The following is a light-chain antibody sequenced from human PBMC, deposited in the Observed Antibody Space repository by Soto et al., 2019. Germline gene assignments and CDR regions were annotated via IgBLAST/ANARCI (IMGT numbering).Light chain of an antibody. V-gene: IGKV3-20*01. CDR2: GAS. J-gene: IGKJ1*01. Sequence: ETVMTQSPASLSVSPGERATLSCRASQSVSSSYLAWYQQQPGQAPRLLIYGASTRATGIPDTFSGSGSGTDFTLTISRLEPEDFAVYYCQQYGSSPPKTFGQRTKVDVK. CDR3: QQYGSSPPKT. CDR1: QSVSSSY.